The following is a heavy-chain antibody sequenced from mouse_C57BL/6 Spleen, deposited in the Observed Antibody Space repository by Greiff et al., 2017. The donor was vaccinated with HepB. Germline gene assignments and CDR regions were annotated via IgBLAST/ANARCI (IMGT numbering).Heavy chain of an antibody. Sequence: VQLQQSGAELVKPGASVKISCKASGYAFSSYWMNWVKQRPGKGLEWIGQIYPGDGDTNYNGKFKGKATLTADKSSSTAYMQLSSLTSEDSAVYFCARSYGNYPYFDYWGQGTTLTVSS. J-gene: IGHJ2*01. CDR3: ARSYGNYPYFDY. CDR1: GYAFSSYW. V-gene: IGHV1-80*01. D-gene: IGHD2-10*02. CDR2: IYPGDGDT.